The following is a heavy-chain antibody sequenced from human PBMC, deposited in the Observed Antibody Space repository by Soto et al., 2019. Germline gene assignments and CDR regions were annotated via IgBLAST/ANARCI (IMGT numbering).Heavy chain of an antibody. J-gene: IGHJ4*01. V-gene: IGHV3-15*07. CDR3: TTDSYSSIIVVRFDY. Sequence: GGSLRLSCAGSGFTFSEAWINWVRQAPGKGLEWVGRIKSKTHGGTPDYAAPVKGRFAISRDDSKNMVYLQKNSLKTEDTGIYYCTTDSYSSIIVVRFDYWGHGTLVTVS. CDR1: GFTFSEAW. CDR2: IKSKTHGGTP. D-gene: IGHD3-22*01.